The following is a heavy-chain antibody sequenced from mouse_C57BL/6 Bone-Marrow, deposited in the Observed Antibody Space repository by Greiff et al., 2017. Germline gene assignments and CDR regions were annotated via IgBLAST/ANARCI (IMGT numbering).Heavy chain of an antibody. CDR3: TTGDYDGDY. Sequence: VQLQQSGAELVRPGASVKLSCTASGFNIKDDYMHWVKQRPDQGLEWIGWIDTENGDTEYASKFQGKATITADTSYNTAYLQLSSLTSEDTAVYYWTTGDYDGDYWGQGTTLTGAS. CDR1: GFNIKDDY. D-gene: IGHD2-4*01. J-gene: IGHJ2*01. V-gene: IGHV14-4*01. CDR2: IDTENGDT.